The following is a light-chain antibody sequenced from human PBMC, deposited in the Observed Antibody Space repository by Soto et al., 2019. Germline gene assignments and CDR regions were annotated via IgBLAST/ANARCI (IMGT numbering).Light chain of an antibody. CDR2: ADS. CDR3: QQYYSYPCT. Sequence: AIRMTQSPSSLSASTGDRVTITCRASQGISSYLAWYQQKPGKPPNLLIYADSTLQSGVPSRFSGSGSGTDFTLTISCLQSEDFATYYCQQYYSYPCTFGPGTKVDIK. CDR1: QGISSY. V-gene: IGKV1-8*01. J-gene: IGKJ3*01.